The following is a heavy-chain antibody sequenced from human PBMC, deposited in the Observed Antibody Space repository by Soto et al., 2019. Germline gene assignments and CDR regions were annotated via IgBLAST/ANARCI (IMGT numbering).Heavy chain of an antibody. CDR1: GGSFSDYY. D-gene: IGHD3-3*01. Sequence: QVQVQQWGAGLLKPSETLSLTCAVYGGSFSDYYGTWIRQSPGKGLEWIGEINHSGITYYNPSLKKRVTISVATSKNQFSLKLRSVTAADTAVYYCARGRLEWLLLGYGVDVWGQGTTVTVSS. CDR3: ARGRLEWLLLGYGVDV. CDR2: INHSGIT. J-gene: IGHJ6*02. V-gene: IGHV4-34*01.